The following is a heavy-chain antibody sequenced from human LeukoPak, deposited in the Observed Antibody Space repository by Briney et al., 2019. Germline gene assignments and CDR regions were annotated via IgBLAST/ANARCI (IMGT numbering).Heavy chain of an antibody. J-gene: IGHJ6*03. CDR1: GITFSNFA. Sequence: GGSLRLSCGASGITFSNFAMTWVRQAPGKGLEWVSAISGGGDSTYYADSVKGRFTISRDNSKNTLYLQMNSLRAEDTAMYYCAKDQYNDFWSGYHFRYYYYYYMDVWGKGTTVTVSS. D-gene: IGHD3-3*01. V-gene: IGHV3-23*01. CDR2: ISGGGDST. CDR3: AKDQYNDFWSGYHFRYYYYYYMDV.